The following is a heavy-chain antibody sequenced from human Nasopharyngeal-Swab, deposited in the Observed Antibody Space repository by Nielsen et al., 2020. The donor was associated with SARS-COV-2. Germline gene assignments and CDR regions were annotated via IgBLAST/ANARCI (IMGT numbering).Heavy chain of an antibody. CDR2: IYYSGST. J-gene: IGHJ4*02. V-gene: IGHV4-39*01. CDR3: ARLDPYSSRDGY. D-gene: IGHD6-13*01. Sequence: WIRQPPGKGLEWIGSIYYSGSTYYNPPLKSRVTISVDTSKNQFSLTLSFVTAADTAVYYCARLDPYSSRDGYWGQGTLITVSS.